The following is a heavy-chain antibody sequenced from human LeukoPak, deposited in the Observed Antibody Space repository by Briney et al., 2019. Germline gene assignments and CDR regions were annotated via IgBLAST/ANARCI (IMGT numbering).Heavy chain of an antibody. CDR1: GFTFGDYA. D-gene: IGHD3-22*01. CDR3: TRGSSDYYDSSGYYYGY. CDR2: IRSKAYGGTT. Sequence: GGSLRLSCTASGFTFGDYAMSWVRQAPGKGLEWVGFIRSKAYGGTTEYAASVKGRFTISRDDSKSIAYLQMNSLKTEDTAVYYCTRGSSDYYDSSGYYYGYWGQGTLVTVSS. J-gene: IGHJ4*02. V-gene: IGHV3-49*04.